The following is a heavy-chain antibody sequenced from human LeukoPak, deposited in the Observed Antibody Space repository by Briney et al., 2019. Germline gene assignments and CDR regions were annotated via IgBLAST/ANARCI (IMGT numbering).Heavy chain of an antibody. J-gene: IGHJ4*02. CDR2: IYYSGNT. Sequence: PSETLSLTCTVSGDSISSSSFYWGWIRQPPGKGLEWIGSIYYSGNTYYNPSLMSRVTISVDTSKNQFSLHLSSVTAADTAVYYCARAPHFFDTSGSRYYFDSWGQGALVTVSS. D-gene: IGHD3-22*01. CDR3: ARAPHFFDTSGSRYYFDS. CDR1: GDSISSSSFY. V-gene: IGHV4-39*07.